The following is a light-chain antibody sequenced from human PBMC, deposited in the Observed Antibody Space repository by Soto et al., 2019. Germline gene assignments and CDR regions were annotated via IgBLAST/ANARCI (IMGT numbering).Light chain of an antibody. CDR1: SSNIGAGYD. CDR2: GNT. CDR3: QSYDSSLSAWV. V-gene: IGLV1-40*01. Sequence: QPVLTQPPSVSGAPGQRVTISCTASSSNIGAGYDVHWYQQLPGTAPKLLIYGNTNRPSGVPDRCSGSKSGTSASLAITGLQAEDEADYYCQSYDSSLSAWVFGGGTKLTVL. J-gene: IGLJ3*02.